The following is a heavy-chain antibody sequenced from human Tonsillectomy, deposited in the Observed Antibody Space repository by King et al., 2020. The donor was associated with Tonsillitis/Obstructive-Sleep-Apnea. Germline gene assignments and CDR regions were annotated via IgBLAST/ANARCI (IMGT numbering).Heavy chain of an antibody. V-gene: IGHV1-18*01. Sequence: QLVQSGAEVKKPGASVKVSCKASDYTFTSYGISWVRQAPGQGLEWMGWISAYNGNTNYAQKLQGRVTMTTDTSTSTAYMELRSLRSDDTAVYYCARDKSRVPAAIYAFDIWGQGTMVTVSS. CDR1: DYTFTSYG. J-gene: IGHJ3*02. CDR3: ARDKSRVPAAIYAFDI. CDR2: ISAYNGNT. D-gene: IGHD2-2*02.